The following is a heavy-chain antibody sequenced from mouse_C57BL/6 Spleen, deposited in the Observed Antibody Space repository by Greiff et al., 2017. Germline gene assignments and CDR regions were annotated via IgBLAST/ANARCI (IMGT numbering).Heavy chain of an antibody. V-gene: IGHV3-6*01. CDR3: AREDGYDSFDY. CDR2: ISYDGSN. J-gene: IGHJ2*01. CDR1: GYSITSGYY. Sequence: EVKLQESGPGLVKPSQSLSLTCSVTGYSITSGYYWNWIRQFPGNKLEWMGYISYDGSNNYNPSLKNRISITRYTSKNQFFLKLNSVTTEDTATYYCAREDGYDSFDYWGQGTTLTVSS. D-gene: IGHD2-2*01.